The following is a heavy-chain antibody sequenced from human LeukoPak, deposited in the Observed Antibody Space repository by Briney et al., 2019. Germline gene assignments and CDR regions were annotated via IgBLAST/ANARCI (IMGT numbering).Heavy chain of an antibody. V-gene: IGHV3-9*01. CDR3: AKDWYYYDSSGYRDY. J-gene: IGHJ4*02. Sequence: GGSLRLSCAASGFNFDDYAMHWVRQAPGKGLEWVSGISWNSGSIGYADFVKGRFTISRDNAKNSLYLQMNSLRAEDTALYYCAKDWYYYDSSGYRDYWGQGTLVTVSS. CDR1: GFNFDDYA. D-gene: IGHD3-22*01. CDR2: ISWNSGSI.